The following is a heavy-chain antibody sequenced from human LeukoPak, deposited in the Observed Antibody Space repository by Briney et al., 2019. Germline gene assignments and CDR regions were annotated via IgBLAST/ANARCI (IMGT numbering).Heavy chain of an antibody. CDR3: ARQLRRDAFDI. CDR2: ISPSGGST. CDR1: GYTFTGYW. D-gene: IGHD3-10*01. V-gene: IGHV1-46*01. J-gene: IGHJ3*02. Sequence: ASVKVSCKAFGYTFTGYWMHWVRQAPGQGPEWMGVISPSGGSTIYAQKFKGRVTLTRDMSTSTDYLELSSLRSDDTAVYYCARQLRRDAFDIWGQGTMVTVSS.